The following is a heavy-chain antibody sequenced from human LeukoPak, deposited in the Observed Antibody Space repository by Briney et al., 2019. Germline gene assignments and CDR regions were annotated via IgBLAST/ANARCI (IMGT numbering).Heavy chain of an antibody. Sequence: ASVKVSCKASGGTFSVYAISWVRQAPGQGLEWMGGVIPIFGTANYAPKFQGRVTITADESTSTAYMELSSLRFEDTAVYYCARAKGVLLWFGESGGTEYFQHWGQGTLVTVSS. J-gene: IGHJ1*01. CDR3: ARAKGVLLWFGESGGTEYFQH. V-gene: IGHV1-69*13. CDR2: VIPIFGTA. D-gene: IGHD3-10*01. CDR1: GGTFSVYA.